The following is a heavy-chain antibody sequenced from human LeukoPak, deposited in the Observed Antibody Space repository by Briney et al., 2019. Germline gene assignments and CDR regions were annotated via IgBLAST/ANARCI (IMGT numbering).Heavy chain of an antibody. Sequence: ASVKVSCKASGYTFTSYAMHWVRQAPGQRLEWMGWINAGNGNTKYSQKFQGRVTITRDTSASTAYMELSSLRSEDTAVYYCATGRTSNAARPPLYYWGQGTLVTVSS. J-gene: IGHJ4*02. D-gene: IGHD6-6*01. CDR2: INAGNGNT. CDR3: ATGRTSNAARPPLYY. V-gene: IGHV1-3*01. CDR1: GYTFTSYA.